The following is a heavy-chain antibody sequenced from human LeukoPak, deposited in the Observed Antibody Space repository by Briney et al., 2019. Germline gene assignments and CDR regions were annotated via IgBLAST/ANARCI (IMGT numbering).Heavy chain of an antibody. D-gene: IGHD3-22*01. J-gene: IGHJ4*02. CDR3: AKPDDSSGYYYQFDY. V-gene: IGHV3-53*01. Sequence: PGGSLRLSCAASGFTVSSNYMSWVRQAPGKGLEWVSVIYSGGSTYYADSVKGRFTISRDNSKNTLYLQMNSLRAEDTAVYYCAKPDDSSGYYYQFDYWGQGTLVTVSS. CDR2: IYSGGST. CDR1: GFTVSSNY.